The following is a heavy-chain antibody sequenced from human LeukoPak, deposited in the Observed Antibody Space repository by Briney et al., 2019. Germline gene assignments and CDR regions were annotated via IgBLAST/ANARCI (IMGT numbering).Heavy chain of an antibody. V-gene: IGHV4-59*01. CDR2: IYYSGST. D-gene: IGHD1-26*01. Sequence: PSETLSLTCTVSGGSISRYYWSWIRQPPGKGLEWIGYIYYSGSTNYNPSLKSRVTISVDTSKNRFSLKLSSVTAADTAVYYCARDKLGATYFDYWGQGTLVTVSS. CDR3: ARDKLGATYFDY. J-gene: IGHJ4*02. CDR1: GGSISRYY.